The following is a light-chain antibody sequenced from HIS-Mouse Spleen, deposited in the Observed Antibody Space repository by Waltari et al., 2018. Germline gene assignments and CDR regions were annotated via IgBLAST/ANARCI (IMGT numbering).Light chain of an antibody. V-gene: IGLV2-23*01. Sequence: QSALTQPASVSGSPGPSITISCTGTSRDVGSYNLVPWYQQPPGKAPKLMIYEGSKRPSGVSNRFSGSKSGNTASLTISGLQAEDEADYYCCSYAGSSTWVFGGGTKLTVL. CDR3: CSYAGSSTWV. CDR2: EGS. CDR1: SRDVGSYNL. J-gene: IGLJ3*02.